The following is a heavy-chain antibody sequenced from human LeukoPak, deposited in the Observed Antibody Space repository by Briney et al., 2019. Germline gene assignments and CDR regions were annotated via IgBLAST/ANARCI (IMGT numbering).Heavy chain of an antibody. V-gene: IGHV4-30-2*01. CDR2: IYHSGST. CDR3: AREYGDRFGSGWFDP. Sequence: SETLSLTCTVSGGSISSGGYSWSWIRQPPGKGLEWIGYIYHSGSTYYNLSLKSRVTISVDRSKNQFSLKLSSVTAADTAVYYCAREYGDRFGSGWFDPWGQGTLVTVSS. D-gene: IGHD4-17*01. J-gene: IGHJ5*02. CDR1: GGSISSGGYS.